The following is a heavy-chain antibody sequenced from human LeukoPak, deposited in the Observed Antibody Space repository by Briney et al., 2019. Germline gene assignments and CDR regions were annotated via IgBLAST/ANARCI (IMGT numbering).Heavy chain of an antibody. CDR1: GGTFSSYA. D-gene: IGHD3-16*01. V-gene: IGHV1-69*05. Sequence: GASVKVSCKASGGTFSSYAISWVRQAPGQGLEWMGRIIPIFGTANYAQKFQGRVTITTDESTSIAYMELSSLRSEDTAVYYCARDASPGTPPVYFDYWGQGTLVTVSS. CDR2: IIPIFGTA. J-gene: IGHJ4*02. CDR3: ARDASPGTPPVYFDY.